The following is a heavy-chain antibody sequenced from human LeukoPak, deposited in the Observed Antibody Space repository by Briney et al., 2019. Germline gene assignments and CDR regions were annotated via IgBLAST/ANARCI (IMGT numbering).Heavy chain of an antibody. Sequence: GASVKVSCKASGYTFTGYYMQWVRQAPGQGLEWMGRINPDSGGTNYAQKLQDRVTMTRDTSTTTAYMELSSLRYDDTAVYYCARGIVGATDLDHWGQGTLVTVSS. CDR1: GYTFTGYY. V-gene: IGHV1-2*06. CDR3: ARGIVGATDLDH. CDR2: INPDSGGT. J-gene: IGHJ4*02. D-gene: IGHD1-26*01.